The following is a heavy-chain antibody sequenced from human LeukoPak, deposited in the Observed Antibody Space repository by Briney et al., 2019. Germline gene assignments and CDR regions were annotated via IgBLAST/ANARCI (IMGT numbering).Heavy chain of an antibody. CDR2: IIPILGIA. D-gene: IGHD2-2*02. CDR1: GGTFSSYA. J-gene: IGHJ6*02. V-gene: IGHV1-69*04. Sequence: ASVKVSCKASGGTFSSYAISWVRQAPGQGLEWMGRIIPILGIANYAQKFQGRVTITADKSTSTAYMELSSLRSEDTAVYYCARDRGRYCSSTSCYSLLTYYYGMDVWGQGTTVTVSS. CDR3: ARDRGRYCSSTSCYSLLTYYYGMDV.